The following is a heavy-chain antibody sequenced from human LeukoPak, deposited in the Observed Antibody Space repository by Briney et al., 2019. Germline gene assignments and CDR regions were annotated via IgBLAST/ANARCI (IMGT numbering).Heavy chain of an antibody. J-gene: IGHJ6*02. V-gene: IGHV3-7*01. D-gene: IGHD3-16*01. Sequence: PGGSLRLSCAASGFTFSSYWMSWVRQAPGKGLEWVANIKQDGSEKYYVDSVKGRFTISRDNAKNSLYLQMNSLRAEDTAVYYCAKDRRMMSGYYGIDVWGQGTTVTVSS. CDR1: GFTFSSYW. CDR3: AKDRRMMSGYYGIDV. CDR2: IKQDGSEK.